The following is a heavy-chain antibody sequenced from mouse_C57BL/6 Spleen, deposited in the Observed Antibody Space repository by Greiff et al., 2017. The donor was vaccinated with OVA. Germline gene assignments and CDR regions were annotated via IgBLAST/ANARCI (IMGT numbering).Heavy chain of an antibody. CDR1: GYSITSGYY. D-gene: IGHD2-5*01. CDR3: ARDRPYYSNPWFAY. Sequence: EVKLEESGPGLVKPSQSLSLTCSVTGYSITSGYYWNWIRQFPGNKLEWMGYISYDGSNNYNPSLKNRISITRDTSKNQFFLKLNSVTTEDTATYYCARDRPYYSNPWFAYWGQGTLVTVSA. CDR2: ISYDGSN. V-gene: IGHV3-6*01. J-gene: IGHJ3*01.